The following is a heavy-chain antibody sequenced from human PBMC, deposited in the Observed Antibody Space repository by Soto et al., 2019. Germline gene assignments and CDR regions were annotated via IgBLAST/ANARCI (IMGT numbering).Heavy chain of an antibody. V-gene: IGHV1-69*06. CDR2: IIPIFGTA. Sequence: ASVKVSCKASGGTFSSYAISWVRQAPGQGLEWMGGIIPIFGTANYAQKFQGRVTITADKSTSTAYMELSSLRSEDTAVYYCAREDWNYALGYWGQGTLVTVSS. J-gene: IGHJ4*02. D-gene: IGHD1-7*01. CDR1: GGTFSSYA. CDR3: AREDWNYALGY.